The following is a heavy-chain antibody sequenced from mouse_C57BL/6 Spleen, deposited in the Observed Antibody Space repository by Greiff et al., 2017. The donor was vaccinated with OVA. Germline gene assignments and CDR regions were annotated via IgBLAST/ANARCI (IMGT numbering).Heavy chain of an antibody. V-gene: IGHV1-55*01. CDR1: GYTFTSYW. J-gene: IGHJ3*01. CDR3: AVYYYGSSYVKAY. Sequence: VQLQQPGAELVKPGASVKMSCKASGYTFTSYWITWVKQRPGQGLEWIGDIYPGSGSTNYNEKFKSKATLTVDTSSSTAYMQLSSLTSEDSAVYYCAVYYYGSSYVKAYWGQGTLVTVSA. D-gene: IGHD1-1*01. CDR2: IYPGSGST.